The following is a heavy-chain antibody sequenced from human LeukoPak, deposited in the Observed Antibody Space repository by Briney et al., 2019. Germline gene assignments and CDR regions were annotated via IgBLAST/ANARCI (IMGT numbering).Heavy chain of an antibody. CDR1: GFTFSSYS. V-gene: IGHV3-48*01. CDR2: ISSSSSTI. Sequence: PGGSLRLSCAASGFTFSSYSMNWVRQAPGKGLEWVSYISSSSSTIYYADSVKGRFTISRDNSKNTLYLQMNSLRAEDTAVYYCARSSHHYYSYGQFDYWGQGTLVTVSS. D-gene: IGHD5-18*01. J-gene: IGHJ4*02. CDR3: ARSSHHYYSYGQFDY.